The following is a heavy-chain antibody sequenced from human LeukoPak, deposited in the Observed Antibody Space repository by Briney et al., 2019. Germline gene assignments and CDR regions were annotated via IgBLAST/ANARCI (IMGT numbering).Heavy chain of an antibody. CDR1: GGSITSYY. Sequence: SETLSLTCTFSGGSITSYYWSWIRQPPGKGLEWIGYIYHSGSTNYNPSLKSRVTISVDTSKNQFSLKLSSVTAADTAVYYCARSGWELLLAPDAFDIWGQGTMVTVSS. D-gene: IGHD1-26*01. CDR2: IYHSGST. J-gene: IGHJ3*02. V-gene: IGHV4-59*12. CDR3: ARSGWELLLAPDAFDI.